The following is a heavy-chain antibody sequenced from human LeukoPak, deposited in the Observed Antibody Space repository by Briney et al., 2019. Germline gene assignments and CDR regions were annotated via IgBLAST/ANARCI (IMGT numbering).Heavy chain of an antibody. V-gene: IGHV3-30*02. CDR3: AKDPSLWFGELLFYFDY. Sequence: GGSLRLSCAASGFTFSSYGMHWVRQAPGKGLEWVAFIRYDGSNKYYADSVKGRLTISRDNSKNTLYLQMNSLRAEDTAVYYCAKDPSLWFGELLFYFDYWGQGTLVTVSS. D-gene: IGHD3-10*01. CDR1: GFTFSSYG. CDR2: IRYDGSNK. J-gene: IGHJ4*02.